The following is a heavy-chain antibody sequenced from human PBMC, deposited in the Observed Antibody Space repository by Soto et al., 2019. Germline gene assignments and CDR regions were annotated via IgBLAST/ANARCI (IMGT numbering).Heavy chain of an antibody. CDR1: GFTFSGHG. CDR2: IGTSGHA. Sequence: EVQLVETGGGLVQAGGSLRLSCAASGFTFSGHGMHWVRQAAGESLEWVSVIGTSGHAFYADSVKGRFTITREDAKNYVYLQMNSLRDGDTAVYYCARGGGFGEQYSDAFDIWGKGTMVTVSS. V-gene: IGHV3-13*01. D-gene: IGHD3-10*01. J-gene: IGHJ3*02. CDR3: ARGGGFGEQYSDAFDI.